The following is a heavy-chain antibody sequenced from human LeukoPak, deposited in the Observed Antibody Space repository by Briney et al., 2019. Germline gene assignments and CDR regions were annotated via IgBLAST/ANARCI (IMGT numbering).Heavy chain of an antibody. V-gene: IGHV4-59*01. CDR1: GGSISSYY. CDR2: IYYSGST. D-gene: IGHD5-12*01. Sequence: SETLSLTCTVSGGSISSYYWSWIRQPPGKGLEWIGYIYYSGSTNYNPSLKSRVTISVDTSKNQFSLKLSSATAADTAVYYCARGGYSGYDYVLPYDYWGQGTLVTVSS. J-gene: IGHJ4*02. CDR3: ARGGYSGYDYVLPYDY.